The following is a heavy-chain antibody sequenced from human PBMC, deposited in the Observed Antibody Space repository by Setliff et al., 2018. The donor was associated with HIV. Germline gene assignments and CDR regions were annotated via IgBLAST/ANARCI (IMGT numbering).Heavy chain of an antibody. Sequence: ASVKVSCKASGYTFTSYAIHWVRQAPGQSLEWMGWINAGNGNTKYSQKFQGRVTITRDTSASTAYMELSSLRSEDTAIYYCARGRGPSRFDYWGQGTLVTVSS. CDR3: ARGRGPSRFDY. CDR2: INAGNGNT. V-gene: IGHV1-3*01. CDR1: GYTFTSYA. J-gene: IGHJ4*01.